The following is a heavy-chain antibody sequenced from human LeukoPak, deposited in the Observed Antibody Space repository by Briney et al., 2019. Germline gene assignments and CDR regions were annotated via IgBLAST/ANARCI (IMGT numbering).Heavy chain of an antibody. CDR1: GFTFSSYA. CDR2: ISGSGSST. Sequence: GGSLRLSCAASGFTFSSYAMRWVRQAPGKGLEWVSGISGSGSSTYYADSVKGRFTISRDNSKNTLDLQMTGLRAEDTAVYYCARERGRGRDSPWFDYWGQGTLVTVSS. J-gene: IGHJ4*02. V-gene: IGHV3-23*01. CDR3: ARERGRGRDSPWFDY. D-gene: IGHD1-26*01.